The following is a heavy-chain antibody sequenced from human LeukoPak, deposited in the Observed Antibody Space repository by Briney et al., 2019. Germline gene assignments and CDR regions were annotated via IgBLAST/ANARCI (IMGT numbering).Heavy chain of an antibody. D-gene: IGHD3-10*01. CDR3: ARGAPYYYATYYFDY. V-gene: IGHV3-48*02. CDR1: GFTFSSYS. J-gene: IGHJ4*02. CDR2: ISSSSSTI. Sequence: GGSLRLSCAASGFTFSSYSMNWVRQAPGKGLEWVSYISSSSSTIYYADSVKGRFTISRDNAKNSLYLQMNSLRDEDTAVYYCARGAPYYYATYYFDYWGQGTLVTVSS.